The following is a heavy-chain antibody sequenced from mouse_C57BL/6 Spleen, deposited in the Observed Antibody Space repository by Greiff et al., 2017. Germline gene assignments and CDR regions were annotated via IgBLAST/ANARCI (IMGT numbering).Heavy chain of an antibody. J-gene: IGHJ2*01. D-gene: IGHD3-2*02. V-gene: IGHV1-64*01. CDR2: IHPNSGST. CDR3: ARKHHPTAQATHFDY. Sequence: VKLQQPGAELVKPGASVKLSCKASGYTFTSYWMHWVKQRPGQGLEWIGMIHPNSGSTNYNEKFKSKATLTVDKSSSTAYMQLSSLTSEDSAVYYCARKHHPTAQATHFDYWGQGTTLTVSS. CDR1: GYTFTSYW.